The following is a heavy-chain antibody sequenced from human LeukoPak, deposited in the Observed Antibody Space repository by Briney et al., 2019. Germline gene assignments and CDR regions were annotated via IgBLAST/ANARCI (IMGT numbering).Heavy chain of an antibody. CDR2: IYYSGST. CDR3: ARCGDGYESYYFDY. D-gene: IGHD5-24*01. Sequence: SETLSLTCTVSGGSISSYYWSWIRQPPGKGLEWIWYIYYSGSTNYNPSLKSRVTISVDTSKNQFSLKLSSVTAADTAVYYCARCGDGYESYYFDYWGQGTLVTVSS. V-gene: IGHV4-59*08. J-gene: IGHJ4*02. CDR1: GGSISSYY.